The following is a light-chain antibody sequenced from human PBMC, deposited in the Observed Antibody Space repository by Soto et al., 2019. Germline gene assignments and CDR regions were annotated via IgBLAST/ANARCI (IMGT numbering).Light chain of an antibody. V-gene: IGLV2-8*01. CDR2: EVS. J-gene: IGLJ1*01. CDR3: SSYAGSNILYV. Sequence: QSALTQPPSASGSPGQSVTISCTGTSSDVGGYNYVSWHQQHPGKAPKLMIYEVSKRPSGVPDRFSGSKSGNTASLTVSGLQAEDEADYYCSSYAGSNILYVFGTGTKVTVL. CDR1: SSDVGGYNY.